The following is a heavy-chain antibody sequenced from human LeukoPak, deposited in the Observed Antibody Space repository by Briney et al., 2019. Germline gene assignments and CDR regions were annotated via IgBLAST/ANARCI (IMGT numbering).Heavy chain of an antibody. CDR3: ARQAGGDYVGSFDY. D-gene: IGHD2-21*02. J-gene: IGHJ4*02. V-gene: IGHV4-59*08. Sequence: PSETLSLTCTVSGGSISSYYWSWIRQPPGKGLEWIGYIYYSGSTNYNPSLKSRVTISVDTSKNQFSLKLSSVTAADTAVYYCARQAGGDYVGSFDYWGQGTLVTVSS. CDR2: IYYSGST. CDR1: GGSISSYY.